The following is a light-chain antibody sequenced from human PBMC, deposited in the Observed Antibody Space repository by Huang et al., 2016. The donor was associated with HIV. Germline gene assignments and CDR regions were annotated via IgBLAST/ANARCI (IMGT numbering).Light chain of an antibody. CDR1: QSISNY. CDR3: QQSYNTPPT. V-gene: IGKV1-39*01. Sequence: DIQMTQSPASLSASVGDRVTITCRATQSISNYVNWYQQKPGKAPTLLIYGASTLQGGVPSRFSGSGSGTDFTLTISSLQPEDFTTYYCQQSYNTPPTFGQGTKVEI. J-gene: IGKJ1*01. CDR2: GAS.